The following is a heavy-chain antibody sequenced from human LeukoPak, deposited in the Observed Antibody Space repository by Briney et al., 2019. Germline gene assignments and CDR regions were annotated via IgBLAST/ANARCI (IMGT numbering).Heavy chain of an antibody. V-gene: IGHV4-30-4*01. Sequence: SETLSLTCTVSGGSISSGDYYWSWIRQPPGKGLEWIGYIYYSGSTYYNPSLKSRVTISVDTSKRQFSLKLSSVTAADTAVYYCARDLLSPPRTVFDPWGQGTLVTVSS. J-gene: IGHJ5*02. D-gene: IGHD2-8*02. CDR1: GGSISSGDYY. CDR2: IYYSGST. CDR3: ARDLLSPPRTVFDP.